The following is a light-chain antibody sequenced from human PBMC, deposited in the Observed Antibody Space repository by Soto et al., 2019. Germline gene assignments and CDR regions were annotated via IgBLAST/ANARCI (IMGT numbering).Light chain of an antibody. CDR2: ATS. CDR3: LQDYGDSWT. J-gene: IGKJ1*01. Sequence: EIVMTQSPATLSVSPGERATLSCRASQSVSNYLAWYQQKPGQAPRLLIYATSNRATGIPARFSGSRSGTEFTLTISSLQPEDFASYYCLQDYGDSWTFGQGTKVDIK. CDR1: QSVSNY. V-gene: IGKV3D-15*01.